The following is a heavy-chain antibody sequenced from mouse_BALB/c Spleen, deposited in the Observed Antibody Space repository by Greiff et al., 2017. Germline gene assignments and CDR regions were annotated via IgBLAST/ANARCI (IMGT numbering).Heavy chain of an antibody. Sequence: QVQLQEPGAELAKPGASVKMSCKASGYTFTSYWMHWVKQRPGQGLEWIGYINPSTGYTEYNQKFKDKATLTADKSSSTAYMQLSSLTSEDSAVYYCARGGYYYGSSWVDYWGQGTTLTVSS. V-gene: IGHV1-7*01. CDR1: GYTFTSYW. J-gene: IGHJ2*01. CDR3: ARGGYYYGSSWVDY. D-gene: IGHD1-1*01. CDR2: INPSTGYT.